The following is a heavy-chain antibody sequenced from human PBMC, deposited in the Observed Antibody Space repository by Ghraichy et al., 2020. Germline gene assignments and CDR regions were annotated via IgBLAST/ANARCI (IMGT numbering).Heavy chain of an antibody. CDR2: MNPNSGNT. CDR3: ARGLPWGSSLLWAYNWFDP. J-gene: IGHJ5*02. V-gene: IGHV1-8*01. CDR1: GYTFTSYD. Sequence: ASVKVSCKASGYTFTSYDINWVRQATGQGLEWMGWMNPNSGNTGYAQKFQGRVTMTRNTSISTAYMELSSLRSEDTAVYYCARGLPWGSSLLWAYNWFDPWGQGTLVTVSS. D-gene: IGHD6-13*01.